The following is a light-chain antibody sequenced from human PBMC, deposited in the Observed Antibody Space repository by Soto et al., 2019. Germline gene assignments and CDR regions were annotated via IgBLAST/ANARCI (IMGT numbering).Light chain of an antibody. CDR1: SSNIGNNY. CDR3: ATWDSGLV. Sequence: QSVLTQPPSVSAAPGQTVTRSCSGSSSNIGNNYVSWYQQLPGTAPKLIIYNTNKRPSGIPVRFSGSKSGTSATLGITGLQPGDEADYYCATWDSGLVFGGGIKLTVL. J-gene: IGLJ3*02. CDR2: NTN. V-gene: IGLV1-51*01.